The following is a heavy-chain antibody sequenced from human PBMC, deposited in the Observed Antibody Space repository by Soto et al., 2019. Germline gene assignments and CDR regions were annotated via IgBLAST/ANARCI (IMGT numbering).Heavy chain of an antibody. CDR2: INPSGGST. D-gene: IGHD3-22*01. V-gene: IGHV1-46*01. Sequence: ASVKVSCKASGYTFTSYYMHWVRQAPGQGLEWMGIINPSGGSTSYAQKFQGRVTMTRDTSTSTVYMELSSLRSEATAVYYCARDYYDSSCYQNPLYGMDVWGQGTTVTVSS. CDR3: ARDYYDSSCYQNPLYGMDV. CDR1: GYTFTSYY. J-gene: IGHJ6*02.